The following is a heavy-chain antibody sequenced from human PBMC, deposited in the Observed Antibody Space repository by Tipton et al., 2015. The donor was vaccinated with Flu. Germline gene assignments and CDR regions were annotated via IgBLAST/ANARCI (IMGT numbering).Heavy chain of an antibody. J-gene: IGHJ3*02. CDR1: GGSISSSRYY. D-gene: IGHD2-8*02. Sequence: LRLSCTVSGGSISSSRYYWGWIRQPPGKGLEWIGSIYHSGTAYYNPSLKSRVTISVDTSKNQFSLKLGSVTAGDTAVYYCARRDCAGGICYSRVYDAFDIWGQGTLVTVSS. CDR3: ARRDCAGGICYSRVYDAFDI. V-gene: IGHV4-39*07. CDR2: IYHSGTA.